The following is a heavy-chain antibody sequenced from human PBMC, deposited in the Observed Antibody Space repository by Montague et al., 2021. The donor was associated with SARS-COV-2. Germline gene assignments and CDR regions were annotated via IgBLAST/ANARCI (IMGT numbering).Heavy chain of an antibody. V-gene: IGHV4-39*01. CDR1: GGSISSSSYY. CDR3: DGNSDEEYYLDY. Sequence: SETLSLTCTVSGGSISSSSYYCGWLRQPPGKGLEWIGSIYYSGTTYYNPSLKSRVTISVDTSKNQFFLKLSSVTAADTALYYCDGNSDEEYYLDYWGQGTLVTVSS. CDR2: IYYSGTT. D-gene: IGHD2/OR15-2a*01. J-gene: IGHJ4*02.